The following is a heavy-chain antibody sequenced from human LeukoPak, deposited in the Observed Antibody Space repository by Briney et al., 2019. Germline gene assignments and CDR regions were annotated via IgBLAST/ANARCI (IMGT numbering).Heavy chain of an antibody. D-gene: IGHD3-22*01. CDR1: GYSFTTYW. V-gene: IGHV5-51*01. CDR3: ARHARSGNYNGAFDI. CDR2: VYPGDSDT. Sequence: GESLKISCKGSGYSFTTYWIAWVRQMPGKGLEWMGVVYPGDSDTRYSPSFQGQFTISADKSISTAYLQWSSLKASDTAIYYCARHARSGNYNGAFDIWGQGTMVTVS. J-gene: IGHJ3*02.